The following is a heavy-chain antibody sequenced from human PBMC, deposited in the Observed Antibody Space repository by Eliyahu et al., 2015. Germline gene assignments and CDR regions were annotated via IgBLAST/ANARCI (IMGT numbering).Heavy chain of an antibody. Sequence: SVRVSCRASGYSLVDYNLHWVRQAPGQGLEWMGWLTPNTGATNLAQKFEDRVTMTRDTSINTAYMELSDLTSADTAVYFCARRAXGLLMTPLDYWGQGTLVTVSS. J-gene: IGHJ4*02. CDR1: GYSLVDYN. CDR3: ARRAXGLLMTPLDY. D-gene: IGHD3-10*01. V-gene: IGHV1-2*02. CDR2: LTPNTGAT.